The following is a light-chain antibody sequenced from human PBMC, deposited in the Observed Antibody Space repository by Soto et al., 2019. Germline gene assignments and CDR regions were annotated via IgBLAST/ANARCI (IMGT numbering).Light chain of an antibody. CDR1: QSISSW. J-gene: IGKJ1*01. CDR2: DAS. CDR3: QQYENYWT. V-gene: IGKV1-5*01. Sequence: DIQMTQSPSTLSATAGDRVTITCRASQSISSWLAWYQHKPGKAPKLLIHDASNLDSGVPSRFSGSGSGTEFSLTISNLQPDDCATYYCQQYENYWTFGQGTRVEIK.